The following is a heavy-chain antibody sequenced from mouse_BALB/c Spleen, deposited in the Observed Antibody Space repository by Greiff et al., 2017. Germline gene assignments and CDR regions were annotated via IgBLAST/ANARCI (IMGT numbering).Heavy chain of an antibody. D-gene: IGHD1-1*01. CDR3: AIYYGSRDYAMDY. CDR1: GYTFTSYV. J-gene: IGHJ4*01. Sequence: EVQLVESGPELVKPGASVKMSCKASGYTFTSYVMHWVKQKPGQGLEWIGYINPYNDGTKYNEKFKGKATLTSDKSSSTAYMELSSLTSEDSAVYYCAIYYGSRDYAMDYWGQGTSVTVSS. CDR2: INPYNDGT. V-gene: IGHV1-14*01.